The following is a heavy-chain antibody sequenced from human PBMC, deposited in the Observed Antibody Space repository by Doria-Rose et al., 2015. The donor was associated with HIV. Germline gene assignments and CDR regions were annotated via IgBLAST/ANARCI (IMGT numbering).Heavy chain of an antibody. J-gene: IGHJ6*02. CDR3: ARGLLRGGWNDVDYYYGMDV. D-gene: IGHD1-1*01. Sequence: QVQLQQWDAGLVKPSETLSLTCAVFGGSFSSYYWSWIRQPPGKGLEWIGEINHSGSTNYKKSLNSRVTLSLDTSKNLLSLKLSSVTAADTAVYYCARGLLRGGWNDVDYYYGMDVWGQGTTVTVSS. V-gene: IGHV4-34*01. CDR1: GGSFSSYY. CDR2: INHSGST.